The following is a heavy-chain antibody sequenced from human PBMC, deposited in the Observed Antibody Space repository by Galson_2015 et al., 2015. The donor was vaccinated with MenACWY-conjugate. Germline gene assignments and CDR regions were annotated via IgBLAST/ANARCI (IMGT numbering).Heavy chain of an antibody. J-gene: IGHJ4*02. Sequence: SVKVSCKASGYTSTGNYIHWVRQAPGQGLEWMGRINPNTGSTIYAQKFQGRVTMTTDTSISTAYMELSGLESDDTALYYCARRSEQWLLFDYWGQGTLITVSS. CDR1: GYTSTGNY. D-gene: IGHD6-19*01. V-gene: IGHV1-2*06. CDR2: INPNTGST. CDR3: ARRSEQWLLFDY.